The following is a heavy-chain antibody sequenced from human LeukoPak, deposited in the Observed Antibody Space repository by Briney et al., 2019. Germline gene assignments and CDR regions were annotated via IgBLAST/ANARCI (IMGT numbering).Heavy chain of an antibody. Sequence: SETLSLTCTVSGGSISSGDYYWSSIRQPPGKGLEWIGYIYYSGSTYYNPSLKSRVTISVDTSKNQFSLKLSSVTAADTAVYYCARAGNGILTGYFQNWYFDLWGRGTLVTVSS. CDR1: GGSISSGDYY. CDR3: ARAGNGILTGYFQNWYFDL. V-gene: IGHV4-30-4*01. D-gene: IGHD3-9*01. CDR2: IYYSGST. J-gene: IGHJ2*01.